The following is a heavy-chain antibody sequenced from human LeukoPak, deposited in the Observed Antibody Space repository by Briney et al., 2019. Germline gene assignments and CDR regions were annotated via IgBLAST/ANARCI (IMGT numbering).Heavy chain of an antibody. V-gene: IGHV3-23*01. CDR1: GFTFSSYA. D-gene: IGHD6-19*01. CDR2: ISYTGGST. Sequence: EGSLRLSCAASGFTFSSYAKSWVRQAPGKGLEWFAAISYTGGSTYYADSVEGRFTISRDNSKNTLDLQMSSLRAADTAVYYCAKDRQTTGWHILDHWGQGTLVTVSS. J-gene: IGHJ4*02. CDR3: AKDRQTTGWHILDH.